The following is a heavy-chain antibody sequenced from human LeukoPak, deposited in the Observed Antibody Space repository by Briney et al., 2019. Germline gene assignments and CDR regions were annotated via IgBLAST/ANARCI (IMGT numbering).Heavy chain of an antibody. V-gene: IGHV3-74*01. D-gene: IGHD6-25*01. Sequence: GGSLRLSCAASGLTLSNYWMHWVRQAPGKGLVWVSRIKNDGSSTDYGDSVKGRFTISRDNAKNTLYLQMRSLRAEDTAVYYCIAYSRAWNWGQGNLFTVSS. CDR1: GLTLSNYW. CDR2: IKNDGSST. CDR3: IAYSRAWN. J-gene: IGHJ4*02.